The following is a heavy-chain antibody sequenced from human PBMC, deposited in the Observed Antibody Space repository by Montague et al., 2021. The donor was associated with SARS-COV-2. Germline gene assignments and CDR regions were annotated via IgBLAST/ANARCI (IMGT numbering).Heavy chain of an antibody. CDR2: IYHSGST. D-gene: IGHD4-11*01. CDR3: AVNSNYYYCYGMDV. CDR1: GYSISSGYY. J-gene: IGHJ6*02. V-gene: IGHV4-38-2*02. Sequence: SETLSLTCTVSGYSISSGYYWGWIRQPPGKGLEWIGRIYHSGSTYYNPSLKSRVTISVDTSKNQFSLKLSSVTAADTAVYYCAVNSNYYYCYGMDVWGQGTTVTVSS.